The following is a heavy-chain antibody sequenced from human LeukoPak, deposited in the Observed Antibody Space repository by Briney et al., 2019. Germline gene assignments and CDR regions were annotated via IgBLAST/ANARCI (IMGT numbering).Heavy chain of an antibody. CDR1: GGSIISENYF. Sequence: PSETLSLTCTVSGGSIISENYFWSWLRQHPGKGLEWIGYIYYSGTAHYNPSLRSRVTMSVDTSENRFSLKLMSVTAADTAVYYRAREVIEATGADDAFDIWGQGTMVTVSS. J-gene: IGHJ3*02. V-gene: IGHV4-31*03. CDR3: AREVIEATGADDAFDI. CDR2: IYYSGTA. D-gene: IGHD6-13*01.